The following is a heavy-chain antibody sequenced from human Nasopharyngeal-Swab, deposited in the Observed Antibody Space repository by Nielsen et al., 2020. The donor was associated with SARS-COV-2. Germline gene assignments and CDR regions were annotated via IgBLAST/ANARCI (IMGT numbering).Heavy chain of an antibody. CDR1: GGSFSDYY. J-gene: IGHJ5*01. CDR3: ARGLVDVNMMLVVIGFSYWLDS. Sequence: SETLSLTCAVYGGSFSDYYWTWIRQTPGKGLEWIGEINHRGTTTYNPSLKSRVSISADTSKNQLSLNLSSVTAADTAVYYCARGLVDVNMMLVVIGFSYWLDSWGQGTLVTVSS. V-gene: IGHV4-34*01. D-gene: IGHD3-22*01. CDR2: INHRGTT.